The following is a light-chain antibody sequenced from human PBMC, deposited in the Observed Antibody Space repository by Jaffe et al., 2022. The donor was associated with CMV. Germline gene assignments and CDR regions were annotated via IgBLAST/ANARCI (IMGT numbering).Light chain of an antibody. V-gene: IGLV1-40*01. J-gene: IGLJ3*02. CDR2: GNI. CDR1: SSNIGAGFA. CDR3: QSYDNRLSGWV. Sequence: QSVLTQPPSVSGAPGQTVTISCSGSSSNIGAGFAVHWYKHLPGTAPKLLIYGNINRPSGVPDRFSASNSGASASLAITGLQADDESDYFCQSYDNRLSGWVFGGGTKVTVL.